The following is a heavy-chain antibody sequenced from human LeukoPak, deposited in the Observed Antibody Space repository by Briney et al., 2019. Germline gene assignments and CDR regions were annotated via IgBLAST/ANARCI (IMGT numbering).Heavy chain of an antibody. CDR2: ISSSGSTI. Sequence: GGSLRLSCAASGFTFSDYFMNWVRQAPGKGLEWVSYISSSGSTIYYADSVKGRFTISRDNAKNSLYLQMNSLRAEDTAVYYCAELGITMIGGVWGKGTTVTISP. CDR1: GFTFSDYF. V-gene: IGHV3-11*04. CDR3: AELGITMIGGV. J-gene: IGHJ6*04. D-gene: IGHD3-10*02.